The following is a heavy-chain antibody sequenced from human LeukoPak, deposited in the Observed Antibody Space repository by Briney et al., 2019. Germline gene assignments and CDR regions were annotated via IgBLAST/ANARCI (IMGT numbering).Heavy chain of an antibody. CDR1: GYTFTNYY. J-gene: IGHJ4*02. D-gene: IGHD2-2*01. Sequence: ASVKVSRKTSGYTFTNYYMHWVRQAPGQGLEWMGIINPSGGSTSYAQRFQGRVTLTRDTSKSQVYMELSSLRSEDTTVYYCARGGVVPAADFDYWGKGTLVTVSS. V-gene: IGHV1-46*01. CDR3: ARGGVVPAADFDY. CDR2: INPSGGST.